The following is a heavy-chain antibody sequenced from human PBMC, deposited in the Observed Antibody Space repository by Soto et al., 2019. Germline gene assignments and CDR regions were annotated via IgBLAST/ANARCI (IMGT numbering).Heavy chain of an antibody. D-gene: IGHD5-12*01. CDR2: INPNSGGT. CDR1: GYTFTGYY. CDR3: ARERANYYYYMDV. Sequence: ASVKVSCKASGYTFTGYYMHWVRQAPGQGLEWMGWINPNSGGTNYAQKFQGWVTMTRDTSISTAYMELSRLRSDDTAVYYCARERANYYYYMDVWGKATTVTVSS. J-gene: IGHJ6*03. V-gene: IGHV1-2*04.